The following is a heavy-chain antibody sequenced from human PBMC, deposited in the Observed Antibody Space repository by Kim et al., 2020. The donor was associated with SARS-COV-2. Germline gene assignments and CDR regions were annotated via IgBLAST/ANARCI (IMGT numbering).Heavy chain of an antibody. J-gene: IGHJ4*02. V-gene: IGHV3-23*01. CDR1: AFTFSNYA. CDR2: ISESGGVT. D-gene: IGHD6-19*01. CDR3: AKRPLAGWYFDY. Sequence: GGSLRLSCAASAFTFSNYAMSWVRQVPGKGLEWVSAISESGGVTHYTDSVKGRFTISRDNSNNTLYLHMNSLRVEDTAVYYCAKRPLAGWYFDYWGQGTLVTVSS.